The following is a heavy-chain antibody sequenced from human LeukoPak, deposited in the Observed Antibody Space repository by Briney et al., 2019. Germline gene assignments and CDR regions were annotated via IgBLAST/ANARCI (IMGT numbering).Heavy chain of an antibody. CDR3: ARVHPSSQLTYYFDY. CDR1: GGSISSYY. J-gene: IGHJ4*02. V-gene: IGHV4-4*07. CDR2: IYTSGST. D-gene: IGHD5-18*01. Sequence: SETLSLTCTVSGGSISSYYWSWIRQPAGKGLEWIGRIYTSGSTNYNPSLKSRVTMPVDTSKNQFPLKLSSVTAADTAVYYCARVHPSSQLTYYFDYWGQGTLDTVSS.